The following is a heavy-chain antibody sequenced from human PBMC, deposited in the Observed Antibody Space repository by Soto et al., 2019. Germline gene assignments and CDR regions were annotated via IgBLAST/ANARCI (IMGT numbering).Heavy chain of an antibody. Sequence: PGGSLRLSCAASGFTFSSYGMHWVRQAPGKGLEWVAVIWYDGSNKYYADSVKGRFTISRDNSKNTLYLQMNSLRAEDTAVYYCAREHVQAVAGLPYYYYYYGMDVWGQGTTVTVSS. V-gene: IGHV3-33*01. D-gene: IGHD6-19*01. J-gene: IGHJ6*02. CDR2: IWYDGSNK. CDR1: GFTFSSYG. CDR3: AREHVQAVAGLPYYYYYYGMDV.